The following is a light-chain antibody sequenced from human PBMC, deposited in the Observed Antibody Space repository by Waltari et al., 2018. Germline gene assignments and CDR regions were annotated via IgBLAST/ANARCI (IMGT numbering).Light chain of an antibody. CDR3: FLADSGVWV. CDR2: DVN. Sequence: QAVVTREPSLTVSPGGTVTLTCGSSTGSVTSGHYPFWFPYNPGQAPRPLIDDVNNKESWTPARCSGSLLGGKAALTLSGAQPEDESDYYCFLADSGVWVFGGGTRLTVL. CDR1: TGSVTSGHY. J-gene: IGLJ3*02. V-gene: IGLV7-46*01.